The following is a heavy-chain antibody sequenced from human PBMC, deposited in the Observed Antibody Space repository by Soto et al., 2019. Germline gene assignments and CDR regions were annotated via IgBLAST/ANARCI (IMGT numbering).Heavy chain of an antibody. CDR2: ISSSGGST. D-gene: IGHD6-19*01. CDR3: AKDHGFSSGWYNLLYYFDY. CDR1: GFTFSNYA. Sequence: GSLRLSCAASGFTFSNYAMNWVRQAPGKGLEWVSAISSSGGSTYYADSVKGRFTISRDTSKNTLYLQMNSLRAEDTAVYYCAKDHGFSSGWYNLLYYFDYWGQGTLVTVSS. V-gene: IGHV3-23*01. J-gene: IGHJ4*02.